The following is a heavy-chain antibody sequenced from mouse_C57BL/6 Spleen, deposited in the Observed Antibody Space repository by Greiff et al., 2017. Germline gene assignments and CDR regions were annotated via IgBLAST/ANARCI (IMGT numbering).Heavy chain of an antibody. CDR3: ARHDYYGSSYYFDY. Sequence: VKLQESGAELVKPGASVKLSCKASGYTFTEYTIHWVKQRPGQGLEWIGWIYPESGGIKYNEKFKDKATLTADNSSSTVYMQLSSLTSEDSAVYFCARHDYYGSSYYFDYWGQGTTLTVSS. V-gene: IGHV1-62-2*01. CDR1: GYTFTEYT. CDR2: IYPESGGI. J-gene: IGHJ2*01. D-gene: IGHD1-1*01.